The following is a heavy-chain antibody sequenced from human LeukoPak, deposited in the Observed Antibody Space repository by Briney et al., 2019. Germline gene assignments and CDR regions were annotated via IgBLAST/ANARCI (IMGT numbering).Heavy chain of an antibody. CDR1: GGSISSYY. D-gene: IGHD1-26*01. V-gene: IGHV4-59*01. CDR2: IHYSGRT. CDR3: ARTSIIATPYYFDY. J-gene: IGHJ4*02. Sequence: SETLSLTCTVSGGSISSYYWSWMRQPPGKGLEWIGYIHYSGRTNYNPSLKSRVTISVDTSKNQFSLKLSSVTAADTAVYYCARTSIIATPYYFDYWGQGTLVTVSS.